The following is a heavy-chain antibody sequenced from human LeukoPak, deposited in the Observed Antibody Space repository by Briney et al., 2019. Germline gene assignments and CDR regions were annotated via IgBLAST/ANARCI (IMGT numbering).Heavy chain of an antibody. CDR3: ARVGIAVAGPRPNYYYYMDV. CDR1: GGSISSYY. Sequence: KPSETLSLTCTVSGGSISSYYWSWIRQPAGKGLEWIGRIYTSGSTNYNPSLKSRVTMSVDTSKNQFSLKLSSVTAADTAVYYCARVGIAVAGPRPNYYYYMDVWGKGTTVTISS. V-gene: IGHV4-4*07. CDR2: IYTSGST. J-gene: IGHJ6*03. D-gene: IGHD6-19*01.